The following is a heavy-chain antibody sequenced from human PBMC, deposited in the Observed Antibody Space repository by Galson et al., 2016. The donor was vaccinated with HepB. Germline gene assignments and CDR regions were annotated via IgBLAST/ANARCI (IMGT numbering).Heavy chain of an antibody. V-gene: IGHV3-21*01. CDR3: ARAIVVVSAPRFDP. D-gene: IGHD2-21*01. J-gene: IGHJ5*02. CDR2: ISSSRSYI. CDR1: GFPLSDFT. Sequence: SLRLSCAASGFPLSDFTMNWVRQAPGKGLEWIYLISSSRSYIYYADSVKGRFTISRDNAKNSLYLLMNNLRAEDTAVYYCARAIVVVSAPRFDPWGQGTLVTVSS.